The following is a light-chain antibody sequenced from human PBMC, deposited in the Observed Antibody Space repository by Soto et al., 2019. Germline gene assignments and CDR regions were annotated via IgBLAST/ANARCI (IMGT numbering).Light chain of an antibody. J-gene: IGLJ2*01. CDR2: EVS. Sequence: QSALTQPPSASGSPGQSVTISCTGTSSDVGGYNYVSWYQQHPGKAPKFMIYEVSKRPSGVPHRFSGSKSVNPASLAVSGLQAEDEAAYYCSAYAGSNFVVFGGGPKLTV. V-gene: IGLV2-8*01. CDR3: SAYAGSNFVV. CDR1: SSDVGGYNY.